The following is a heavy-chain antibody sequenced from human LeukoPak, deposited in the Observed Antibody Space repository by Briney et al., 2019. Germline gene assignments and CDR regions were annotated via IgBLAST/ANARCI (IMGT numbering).Heavy chain of an antibody. CDR1: GFTFDDYA. J-gene: IGHJ6*03. CDR2: ISGDGGST. CDR3: AKEGYSYGYYYYYYMDV. D-gene: IGHD5-18*01. Sequence: PGGSLRLSCAASGFTFDDYAMHWVRQAPGKGLEWVSLISGDGGSTYSADSVKGRFTISRDNSKNSLYLQMNSLRTEDTALYYCAKEGYSYGYYYYYYMDVWGKGTTVTVSS. V-gene: IGHV3-43*02.